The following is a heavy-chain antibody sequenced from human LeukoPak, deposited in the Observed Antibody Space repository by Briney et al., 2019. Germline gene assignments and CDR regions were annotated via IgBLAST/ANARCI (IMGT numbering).Heavy chain of an antibody. D-gene: IGHD1-26*01. CDR3: ARGGIVGSRTNWFDP. CDR2: IYYIGST. J-gene: IGHJ5*02. CDR1: GGSIRSYY. Sequence: RPSETLSLTCTVSGGSIRSYYWSWIRQPPGKGLECIGYIYYIGSTNYNPSLKSRVTISLDTSKSQFSLKLTSVTPADTAVYYCARGGIVGSRTNWFDPWGQEILVTVSS. V-gene: IGHV4-59*01.